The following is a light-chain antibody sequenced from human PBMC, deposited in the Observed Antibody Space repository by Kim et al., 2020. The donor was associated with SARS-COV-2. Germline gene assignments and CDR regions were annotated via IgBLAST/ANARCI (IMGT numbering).Light chain of an antibody. CDR3: QLADSSDTFWV. J-gene: IGLJ3*02. V-gene: IGLV3-25*03. Sequence: SYELTQPPSVSVSPGQTARITCSGDALPKQYAYWFQQKPGQAPVVVIYEDTERPSGIPERFSGSTSGTTVTLTISGVQAEDEADYYCQLADSSDTFWVFGGGTQLTVL. CDR1: ALPKQY. CDR2: EDT.